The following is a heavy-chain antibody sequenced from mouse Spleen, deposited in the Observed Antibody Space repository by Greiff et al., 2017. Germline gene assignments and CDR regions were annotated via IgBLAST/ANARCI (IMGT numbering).Heavy chain of an antibody. Sequence: QVQLQQPGAELVRPGSSVKLSCKASGYTFTSYWMHWVKQRPIQGLEWIGNIDPSDSETHYNQKFKDKATLTVDKSSSTAYMQLSSLTSEDSAVYYCARPGLLYEYFDVWGAGTTVTVSS. CDR3: ARPGLLYEYFDV. J-gene: IGHJ1*01. D-gene: IGHD2-12*01. V-gene: IGHV1-52*01. CDR2: IDPSDSET. CDR1: GYTFTSYW.